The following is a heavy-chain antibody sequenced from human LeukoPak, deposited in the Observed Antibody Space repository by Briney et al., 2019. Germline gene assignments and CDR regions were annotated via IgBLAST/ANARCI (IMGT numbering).Heavy chain of an antibody. D-gene: IGHD2-8*02. CDR1: GFTLSISA. CDR3: ARDSTGWQANAYDV. J-gene: IGHJ3*01. V-gene: IGHV3-7*01. Sequence: PGRSLSLSRAASGFTLSISAMSGVRHAPRKGPERVANIHQDGVDKDYVDSVAGRFTISRDNAKNSVYLEMNNLRVEDTAVYYCARDSTGWQANAYDVWGQGTMVTVSS. CDR2: IHQDGVDK.